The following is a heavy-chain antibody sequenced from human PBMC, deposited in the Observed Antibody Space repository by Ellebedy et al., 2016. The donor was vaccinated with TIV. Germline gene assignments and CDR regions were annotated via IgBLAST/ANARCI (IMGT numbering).Heavy chain of an antibody. CDR1: GYTFISYY. CDR3: ARACVGDCSYGMDV. CDR2: ISPSGDST. Sequence: ASVKVSCKASGYTFISYYMHWVRQAPGQGLEWMGIISPSGDSTSYAQKFQGRVSVTRDTSTITVSLELSSLRSEDTAGYYCARACVGDCSYGMDVWGQGTTVTVSS. J-gene: IGHJ6*02. D-gene: IGHD2-21*02. V-gene: IGHV1-46*01.